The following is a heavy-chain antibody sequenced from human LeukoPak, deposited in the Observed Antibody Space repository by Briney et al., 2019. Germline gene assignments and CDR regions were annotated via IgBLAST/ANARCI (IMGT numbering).Heavy chain of an antibody. J-gene: IGHJ4*02. Sequence: GGSLRLSCAASGFTFSSYGMHWVRQAPGKGLEWVAVIWNDGSQKYFADSVKGRFTISRDNSKNTLYLQMNSLRAEDTAVYYCARDKGPYYFDQWGQGTLLTVSS. CDR3: ARDKGPYYFDQ. CDR2: IWNDGSQK. CDR1: GFTFSSYG. V-gene: IGHV3-33*08.